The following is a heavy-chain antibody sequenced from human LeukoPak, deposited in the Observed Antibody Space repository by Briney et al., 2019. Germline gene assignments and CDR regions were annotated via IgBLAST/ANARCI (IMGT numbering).Heavy chain of an antibody. V-gene: IGHV3-23*01. CDR1: GFAFSSYS. J-gene: IGHJ4*02. CDR2: ISGSGADT. CDR3: AKDLGGEGGSGFPGQ. D-gene: IGHD3-10*01. Sequence: GGSLRLSCAACGFAFSSYSMSWVRQAPGKGLEWVSAISGSGADTYYTDSVKGRFTISRDNSKTTLFLQMNSLRAEDTAIYYCAKDLGGEGGSGFPGQWGQGTLVTVSS.